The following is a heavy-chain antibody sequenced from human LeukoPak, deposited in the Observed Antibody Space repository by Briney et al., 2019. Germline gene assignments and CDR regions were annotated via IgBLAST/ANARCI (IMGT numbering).Heavy chain of an antibody. CDR2: IFYIVGT. Sequence: PSETPSLTCMVPGGSIRGYYWSWIRQPPRKGLEWIGDIFYIVGTKYIPSLNSRVTMSVDTSKNQFYLRRTSVTCADTTMYCCMRSSENYFGPWGQGTLVTVYS. CDR3: MRSSENYFGP. J-gene: IGHJ5*02. V-gene: IGHV4-59*01. D-gene: IGHD3-10*01. CDR1: GGSIRGYY.